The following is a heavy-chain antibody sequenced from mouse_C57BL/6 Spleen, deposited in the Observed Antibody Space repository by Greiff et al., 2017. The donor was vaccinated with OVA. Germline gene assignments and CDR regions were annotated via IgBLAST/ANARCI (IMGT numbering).Heavy chain of an antibody. J-gene: IGHJ2*01. CDR3: ARSPPWGFDY. V-gene: IGHV1-80*01. CDR2: IYPGDGDT. Sequence: VKLMESGAELVKPGASVKISCKASGYAFSSYWMNWVKQRPGKGLEWIGQIYPGDGDTNYNGKFKGKATLTADKSSSTAYMQLSSLTSEDSAVYFCARSPPWGFDYWGQGTTLTVSS. CDR1: GYAFSSYW.